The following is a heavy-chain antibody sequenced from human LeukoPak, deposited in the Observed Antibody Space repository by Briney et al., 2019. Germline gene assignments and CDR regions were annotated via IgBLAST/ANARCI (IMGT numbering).Heavy chain of an antibody. J-gene: IGHJ4*02. V-gene: IGHV3-21*01. CDR2: ISSSSSYI. Sequence: GGSLRLSCAASGFTFSSYSMNWVRQAPGKGLEWVSSISSSSSYIYYADSVKGRFTISRDDAKNSLYLQMNSLRAEDTAVYYCARDSPYYYDSSGYHPGDYWGQGTLVTVSS. CDR3: ARDSPYYYDSSGYHPGDY. CDR1: GFTFSSYS. D-gene: IGHD3-22*01.